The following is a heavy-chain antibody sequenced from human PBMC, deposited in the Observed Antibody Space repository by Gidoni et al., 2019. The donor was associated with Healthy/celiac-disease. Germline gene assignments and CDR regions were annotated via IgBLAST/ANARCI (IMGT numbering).Heavy chain of an antibody. Sequence: QVQLVESGGGVVQPGRSLRLSCSASGFTSSSHAMHWVRQAPGKGLEWVEVISYDGSNKYYADSVKGRFTISRDNSKNTLYLQMNSLRAEDTAVYYCARGRDQLLFGPKGWYFDLWGRGTLVTVSS. D-gene: IGHD2-2*01. CDR1: GFTSSSHA. V-gene: IGHV3-30-3*01. CDR3: ARGRDQLLFGPKGWYFDL. CDR2: ISYDGSNK. J-gene: IGHJ2*01.